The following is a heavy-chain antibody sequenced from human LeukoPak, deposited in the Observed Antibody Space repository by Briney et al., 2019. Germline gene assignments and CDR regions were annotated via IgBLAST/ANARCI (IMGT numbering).Heavy chain of an antibody. CDR3: AKDQDDILTGVFDY. V-gene: IGHV3-53*01. Sequence: PGGSLRLSCAASGFTVSSNYMSWVRQAPGKGLEWVSVIYSGGSTYYADSVKGRFTISRDNSKNTLYLQMNSLRAEDTAVYYCAKDQDDILTGVFDYWGQGTLVTVSS. J-gene: IGHJ4*02. D-gene: IGHD3-9*01. CDR1: GFTVSSNY. CDR2: IYSGGST.